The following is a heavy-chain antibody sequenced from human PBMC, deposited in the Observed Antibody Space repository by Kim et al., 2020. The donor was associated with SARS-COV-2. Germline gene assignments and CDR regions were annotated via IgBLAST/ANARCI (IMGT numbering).Heavy chain of an antibody. CDR3: ARGGVKQWLGL. D-gene: IGHD6-19*01. CDR2: ISYSGST. V-gene: IGHV4-59*13. J-gene: IGHJ2*01. Sequence: SETQSLTCTVSGGSISTYYWNWIRQSPQKGLEWIGFISYSGSTNYNPSLKSRVAISVDSSKNQFSLNLSSVTAADTAVYYCARGGVKQWLGLWGRGTLVTVSS. CDR1: GGSISTYY.